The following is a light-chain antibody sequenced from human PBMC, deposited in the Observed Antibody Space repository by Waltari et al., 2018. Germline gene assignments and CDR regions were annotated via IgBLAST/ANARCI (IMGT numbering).Light chain of an antibody. CDR1: QSVSSY. CDR3: QQRSNWPRT. V-gene: IGKV3-11*01. J-gene: IGKJ1*01. Sequence: EIVLIQSPATLSLSPGERATLSCRASQSVSSYLAWYQQKPGQAPRLLIYDASNRATGIPAMFSGSVSGTDFTLTISSLEPEDFAVYYCQQRSNWPRTFGQGTKVEIK. CDR2: DAS.